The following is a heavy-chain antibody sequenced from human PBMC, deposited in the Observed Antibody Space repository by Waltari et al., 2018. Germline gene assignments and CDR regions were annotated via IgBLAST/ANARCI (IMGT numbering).Heavy chain of an antibody. Sequence: QVQVVQSGAEVKKPGASVKVSCKASGYTFTAHGISWVRQAPGQGLEWMGWISGYNGNTVYAQKFQGRVTMTTDTSTNTAYLEVMSLRSDDTAVYYCARAGHCSSSGCYGEGMDVWGQGTTVTVSS. V-gene: IGHV1-18*04. J-gene: IGHJ6*02. CDR2: ISGYNGNT. D-gene: IGHD2-2*01. CDR3: ARAGHCSSSGCYGEGMDV. CDR1: GYTFTAHG.